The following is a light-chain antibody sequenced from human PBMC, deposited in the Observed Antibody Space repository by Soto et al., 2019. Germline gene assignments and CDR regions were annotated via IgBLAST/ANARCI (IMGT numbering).Light chain of an antibody. CDR1: QTITSY. Sequence: DIQVTQSPSSLSASVGDRVTITCRASQTITSYLNWYQQKPGKAPKLLIYAASSLQSAVPPRFSGSESGTDATLSISGLPLEDFATYYFRQSYTTPPAFGQGTMVEIK. V-gene: IGKV1-39*01. CDR3: RQSYTTPPA. CDR2: AAS. J-gene: IGKJ1*01.